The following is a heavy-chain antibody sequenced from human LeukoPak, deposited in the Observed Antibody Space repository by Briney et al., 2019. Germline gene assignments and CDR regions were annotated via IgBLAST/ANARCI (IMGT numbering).Heavy chain of an antibody. CDR2: VSYSGTT. D-gene: IGHD2-2*01. CDR1: GGSISSSSFF. Sequence: PSETLTLTCTVSGGSISSSSFFWAWIRQPPGKGLEWIGTVSYSGTTYYSPSLKSRVTISVDTSKNQFSLRLTSVTAADTALYYCTKLTCSSTFCPLDYWGQGTLVTVSS. CDR3: TKLTCSSTFCPLDY. V-gene: IGHV4-39*01. J-gene: IGHJ4*02.